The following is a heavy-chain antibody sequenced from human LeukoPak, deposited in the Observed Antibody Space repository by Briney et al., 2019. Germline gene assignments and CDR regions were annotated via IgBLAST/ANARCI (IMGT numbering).Heavy chain of an antibody. Sequence: GRSLRLSCAASGFTFSSYGMHWVRQAPGKGLEWVAVISYDGSNKYYTDSVKGRFTISRDNSKNTLYLQMNSLRAEDTAVYYCAKDGTHFDWLLKKIFDFWGQGTLVTVSS. J-gene: IGHJ4*02. CDR2: ISYDGSNK. V-gene: IGHV3-30*18. D-gene: IGHD3-9*01. CDR3: AKDGTHFDWLLKKIFDF. CDR1: GFTFSSYG.